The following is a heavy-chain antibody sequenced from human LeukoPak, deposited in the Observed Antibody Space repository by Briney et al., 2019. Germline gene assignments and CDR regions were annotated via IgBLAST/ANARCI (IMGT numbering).Heavy chain of an antibody. CDR1: GGTFSSYA. J-gene: IGHJ3*02. Sequence: GASVKVSCKASGGTFSSYAISWVRQAPGQGLEWMGGIIPIFGTANYAQKFQGRVTITADESTSTAYMELSSLRSEDTAVYYCARILEKVGWIYDAFDIWGQGTMVTVSP. CDR3: ARILEKVGWIYDAFDI. D-gene: IGHD6-19*01. CDR2: IIPIFGTA. V-gene: IGHV1-69*13.